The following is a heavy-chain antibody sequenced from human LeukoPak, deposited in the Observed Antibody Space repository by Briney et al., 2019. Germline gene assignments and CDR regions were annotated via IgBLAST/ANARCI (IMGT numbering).Heavy chain of an antibody. D-gene: IGHD2-15*01. CDR2: INPNSGGT. CDR3: ARNGYCSGGSCYAYFDY. CDR1: GYTFTGYY. V-gene: IGHV1-2*02. J-gene: IGHJ4*02. Sequence: GASVKVSCKASGYTFTGYYMHWVRQAPGQGLEWMGWINPNSGGTNYAQKFQGRVTMTRDTSISTAYMELSRLRSDGTAVYYCARNGYCSGGSCYAYFDYWGQGTLVTVSS.